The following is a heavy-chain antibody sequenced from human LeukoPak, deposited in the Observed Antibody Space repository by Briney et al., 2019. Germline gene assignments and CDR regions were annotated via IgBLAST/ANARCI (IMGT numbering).Heavy chain of an antibody. D-gene: IGHD2-21*01. CDR1: GGSISSYY. Sequence: SETLSLTCTVSGGSISSYYWSWIRQPPGKGLEWIGYTYYSGSTNYNPSLKSRVTISVDTSKNQFSLKLSSVTAADTAVYYCARYGGGGGYFDYWGQGTLVTVSS. J-gene: IGHJ4*02. CDR2: TYYSGST. V-gene: IGHV4-59*01. CDR3: ARYGGGGGYFDY.